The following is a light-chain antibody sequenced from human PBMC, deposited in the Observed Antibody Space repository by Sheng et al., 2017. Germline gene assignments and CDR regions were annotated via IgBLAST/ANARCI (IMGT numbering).Light chain of an antibody. J-gene: IGLJ3*02. Sequence: QSVLTQPPSVSEAPRQRVTISCSGSSFNIGNNAVNWYQQLPGKAPKVLIYNDDLLPSGVSDRFSGSKSGTSASLAISGLQSEDEAEYYCAAWDDSLNGVFGGGTKLTV. V-gene: IGLV1-36*01. CDR1: SFNIGNNA. CDR3: AAWDDSLNGV. CDR2: NDD.